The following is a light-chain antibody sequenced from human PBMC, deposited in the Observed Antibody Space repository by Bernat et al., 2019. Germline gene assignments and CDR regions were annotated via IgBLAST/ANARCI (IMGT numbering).Light chain of an antibody. J-gene: IGKJ1*01. CDR3: QQLYSSPWT. V-gene: IGKV1-9*01. CDR2: AAS. Sequence: DIQLTQSPSFLSASVGDRVTITCRASQGISSSLAWYQHKPGKAPKLLIYAASIWQSGVPSRCSGSGSETEFTLKISSLQPEDLATYSCQQLYSSPWTFCQGTKVVFK. CDR1: QGISSS.